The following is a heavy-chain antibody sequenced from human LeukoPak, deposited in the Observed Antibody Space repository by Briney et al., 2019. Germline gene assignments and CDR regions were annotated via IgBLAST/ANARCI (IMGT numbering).Heavy chain of an antibody. CDR3: ARVGYDFWSGYLANTGYGMDV. D-gene: IGHD3-3*01. J-gene: IGHJ6*02. V-gene: IGHV1-3*01. Sequence: ASVTVSCTASGYTFTSYAMHWVRQAPGQRLEWMGWINAGNGNTKYSQKFQGRVTITRDTSASTAYMELSSLRSEDTAVYYCARVGYDFWSGYLANTGYGMDVWGQGTTVTVSS. CDR2: INAGNGNT. CDR1: GYTFTSYA.